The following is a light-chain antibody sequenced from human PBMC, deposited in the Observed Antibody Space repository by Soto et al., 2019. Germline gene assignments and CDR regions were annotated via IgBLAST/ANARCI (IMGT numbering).Light chain of an antibody. CDR3: MQGLRPMYT. Sequence: EMAMTQSPLSLAVTPGEPASISCRSSQTLLHSNGYTYLDWYLQKPGQSPQLLIYLGSNRASGVPDRFSGSGSGTDFTLKISRVEAEDVGIFYCMQGLRPMYTFGQGTKLEIK. V-gene: IGKV2-28*01. CDR1: QTLLHSNGYTY. CDR2: LGS. J-gene: IGKJ2*01.